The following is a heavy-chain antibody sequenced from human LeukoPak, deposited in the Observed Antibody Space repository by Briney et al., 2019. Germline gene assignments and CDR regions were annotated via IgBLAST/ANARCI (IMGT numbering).Heavy chain of an antibody. CDR2: IRYDGSNK. CDR3: AKGYGDYVADAFDI. J-gene: IGHJ3*02. Sequence: TGGSLRLSCAASGFTFSSYGMHWVRQAPGKGLEWVAFIRYDGSNKYNADSVKGRFTISRDNSKNTLYLQMNSLRAEDTAVYYCAKGYGDYVADAFDIWGQGTMVTVSS. CDR1: GFTFSSYG. V-gene: IGHV3-30*02. D-gene: IGHD4-17*01.